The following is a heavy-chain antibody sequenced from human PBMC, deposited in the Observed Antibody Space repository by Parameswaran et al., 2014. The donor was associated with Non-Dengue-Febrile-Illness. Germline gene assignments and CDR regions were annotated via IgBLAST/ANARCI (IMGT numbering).Heavy chain of an antibody. V-gene: IGHV3-21*01. J-gene: IGHJ3*02. Sequence: VRQAPGKGLEWVSSISSSSSYIYYADSVKGRFTISRDNAKNSLYLQMNSLRAEDTAVYYCARGGSGFDAFDIWGQGTMVTVSS. CDR2: ISSSSSYI. D-gene: IGHD3-10*01. CDR3: ARGGSGFDAFDI.